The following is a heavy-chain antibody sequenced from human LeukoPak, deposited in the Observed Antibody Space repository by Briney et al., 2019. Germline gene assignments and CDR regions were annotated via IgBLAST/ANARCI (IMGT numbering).Heavy chain of an antibody. CDR3: AKDRYYYDSSGSIYFDY. CDR2: TSYDGNEK. Sequence: GGSLRLSCAASGFTFSSFGMHWVRQAPGKGLEWVTVTSYDGNEKYYADSVKGRFTISRDNSKNTLYLQMNSLRAEDTAVYYCAKDRYYYDSSGSIYFDYWGQGTLVTVSS. CDR1: GFTFSSFG. J-gene: IGHJ4*02. D-gene: IGHD3-22*01. V-gene: IGHV3-30*18.